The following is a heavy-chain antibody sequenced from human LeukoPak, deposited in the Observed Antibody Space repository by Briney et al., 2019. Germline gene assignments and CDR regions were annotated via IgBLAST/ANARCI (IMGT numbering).Heavy chain of an antibody. J-gene: IGHJ1*01. CDR2: INTNTGNP. V-gene: IGHV7-4-1*02. Sequence: ASVKVSCKASGYTFTSYAMNWVRQAPGQGLEWMGWINTNTGNPTYAQGFTGRFVFSLDTSVSTAYLQISSLKAEDTAVYYCARGPITMVRGVYGRYFQHWGQGTLVTVSS. CDR1: GYTFTSYA. CDR3: ARGPITMVRGVYGRYFQH. D-gene: IGHD3-10*01.